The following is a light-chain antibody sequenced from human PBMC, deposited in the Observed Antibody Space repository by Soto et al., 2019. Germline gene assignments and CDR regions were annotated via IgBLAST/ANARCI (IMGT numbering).Light chain of an antibody. V-gene: IGLV8-61*01. CDR2: STT. Sequence: QAVVTQESSFSVSPGGTVTLTCGLISGSVSTAHNPNWYQQTPGQAPRTLIYSTTTRSSGVPDRFSGSNLGNKAALTITGSQGDDASDYYCALFMGNGMVVFGTGTKLTV. CDR3: ALFMGNGMVV. J-gene: IGLJ1*01. CDR1: SGSVSTAHN.